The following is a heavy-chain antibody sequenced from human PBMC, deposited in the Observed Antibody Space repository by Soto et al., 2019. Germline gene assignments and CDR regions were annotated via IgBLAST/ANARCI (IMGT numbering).Heavy chain of an antibody. D-gene: IGHD3-10*01. CDR2: IDHSGGT. CDR3: ARGSPRPVRAVDHYYGMDV. Sequence: XATLSLTCAVCGGSFSGYYWSWIRQPPGKGLEWIGEIDHSGGTDYNPSLKSRVTISIDTSKNQFSLKLSSVTAADTAVYYCARGSPRPVRAVDHYYGMDVCGQRTTVTVSS. CDR1: GGSFSGYY. J-gene: IGHJ6*02. V-gene: IGHV4-34*01.